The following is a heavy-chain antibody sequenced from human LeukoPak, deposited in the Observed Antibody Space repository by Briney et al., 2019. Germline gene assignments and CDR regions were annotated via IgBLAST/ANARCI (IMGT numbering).Heavy chain of an antibody. CDR1: GFSFSSYA. D-gene: IGHD6-13*01. J-gene: IGHJ4*02. CDR3: AKSSSWYRLEY. V-gene: IGHV3-23*01. Sequence: GGSLRLSCAASGFSFSSYALSWVRQAPGKGLEWVSIISGSGASIYHADSVKGRFTISRDNSKDTLYLQMNSLRVDDTAIYYCAKSSSWYRLEYWGQGTLVTVSA. CDR2: ISGSGASI.